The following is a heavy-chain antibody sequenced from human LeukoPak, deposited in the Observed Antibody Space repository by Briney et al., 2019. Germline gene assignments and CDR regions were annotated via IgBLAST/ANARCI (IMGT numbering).Heavy chain of an antibody. J-gene: IGHJ4*02. CDR2: IYPGDSDS. CDR3: ARLDSAVAGTIDY. V-gene: IGHV5-51*01. D-gene: IGHD6-19*01. Sequence: GASLKISCKGSGSCFTSYWIGWVRQMPGKGLEWMGIIYPGDSDSRYSPSFQGQVTISADKSISTAYLQWSSLKASDTAMYYCARLDSAVAGTIDYWGQGTLVTVSS. CDR1: GSCFTSYW.